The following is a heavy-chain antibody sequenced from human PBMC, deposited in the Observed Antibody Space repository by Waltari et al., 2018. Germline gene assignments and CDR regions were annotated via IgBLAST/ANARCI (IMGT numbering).Heavy chain of an antibody. CDR2: IYHSGST. CDR3: ARALGYCSSTSCLNWFDP. CDR1: GGSISSGAYS. J-gene: IGHJ5*02. Sequence: QLQLQESGSGLVKPSQTLSLTCAVSGGSISSGAYSWSWIRQPPGKGLEWIGYIYHSGSTYYNPSLKSRVTISVDRSKNQFSLKLSSVTAADTAVYYCARALGYCSSTSCLNWFDPWGQGTLVTVSS. D-gene: IGHD2-2*01. V-gene: IGHV4-30-2*01.